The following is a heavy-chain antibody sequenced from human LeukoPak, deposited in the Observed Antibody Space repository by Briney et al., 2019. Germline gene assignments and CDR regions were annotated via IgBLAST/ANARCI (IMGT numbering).Heavy chain of an antibody. CDR3: ARGFYYTGMDV. Sequence: SRTLSLTCAISGDSVSSNSAAWNWIRQSPPRGLECLGRTYYRSKWYNDYAVSLKSRISINPDTSKNQFSLQLNSVTPEDTAMYYCARGFYYTGMDVWGQGTTVTVSS. J-gene: IGHJ6*02. CDR2: TYYRSKWYN. CDR1: GDSVSSNSAA. D-gene: IGHD3-10*01. V-gene: IGHV6-1*01.